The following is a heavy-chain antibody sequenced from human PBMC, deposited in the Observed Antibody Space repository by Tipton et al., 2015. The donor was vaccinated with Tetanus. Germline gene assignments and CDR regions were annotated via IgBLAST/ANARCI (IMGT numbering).Heavy chain of an antibody. D-gene: IGHD3-10*02. CDR3: ARTSGYVRSGAYIDV. Sequence: SLRLSCAASGITINGCWMLWVRQAPGKGLERVAHIKEDASEIHYVDSVRGRFTISRDNAENSLFLQMNSLRAEDTAVYYCARTSGYVRSGAYIDVWGRGTLVTVSS. CDR1: GITINGCW. J-gene: IGHJ2*01. V-gene: IGHV3-7*03. CDR2: IKEDASEI.